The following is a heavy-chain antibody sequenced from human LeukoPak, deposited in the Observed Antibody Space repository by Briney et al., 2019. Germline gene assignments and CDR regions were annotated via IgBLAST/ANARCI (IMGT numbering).Heavy chain of an antibody. V-gene: IGHV7-4-1*02. CDR2: INTNTGNP. CDR3: ARALYSSGWYLGY. CDR1: GYTFTDYA. Sequence: ASVKVSRKASGYTFTDYAMSWVRQAPGQGLESMGWINTNTGNPTYAQGFTGRFVFSLDTSVSTAYLQISSLKAEDTAVYYCARALYSSGWYLGYWGQGTLVTVSS. J-gene: IGHJ4*02. D-gene: IGHD6-19*01.